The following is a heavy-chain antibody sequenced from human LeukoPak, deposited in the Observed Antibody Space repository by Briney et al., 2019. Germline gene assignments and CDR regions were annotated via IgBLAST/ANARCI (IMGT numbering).Heavy chain of an antibody. CDR3: ARGQYYDSSGYGGS. CDR2: ISYDGSNK. J-gene: IGHJ4*02. V-gene: IGHV3-30*03. D-gene: IGHD3-22*01. CDR1: GFTFNTYG. Sequence: GGSLRLSCAASGFTFNTYGMHWVRQAPGKGLEWVAVISYDGSNKYYADSVKGRFTISRDNSKNTLYLQMNSLRAEDTAVYYCARGQYYDSSGYGGSWGQGTLVTVSS.